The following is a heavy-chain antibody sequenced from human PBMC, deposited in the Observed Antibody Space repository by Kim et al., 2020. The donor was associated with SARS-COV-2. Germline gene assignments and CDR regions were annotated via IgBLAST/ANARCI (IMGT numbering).Heavy chain of an antibody. D-gene: IGHD6-13*01. CDR2: IYHSGST. J-gene: IGHJ4*02. V-gene: IGHV4-30-2*01. Sequence: SETLSLTCAVSGGSISSGGYSWSWIRQPPGKGLEWIGYIYHSGSTYYNPSLKSRVTISVDRSKNQFSLKLSSVTAADTAVYYCASWESLGSSWYVGATHFDYWGQGTLVTVSS. CDR3: ASWESLGSSWYVGATHFDY. CDR1: GGSISSGGYS.